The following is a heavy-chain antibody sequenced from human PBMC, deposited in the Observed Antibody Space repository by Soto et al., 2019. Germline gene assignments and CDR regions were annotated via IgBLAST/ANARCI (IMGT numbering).Heavy chain of an antibody. Sequence: ESGGGLVKPGGSLRLSRVDSGFTFSDYTMNWVRQTPGTGLEWVAFISSSSSYIYYADSVRGQFTVSGDNAENALYLQMNSLRVEDTAVYYCARGKPWWGTGSDHLFDSWGPGTLVTVSS. CDR2: ISSSSSYI. D-gene: IGHD3-10*01. V-gene: IGHV3-21*01. J-gene: IGHJ4*02. CDR3: ARGKPWWGTGSDHLFDS. CDR1: GFTFSDYT.